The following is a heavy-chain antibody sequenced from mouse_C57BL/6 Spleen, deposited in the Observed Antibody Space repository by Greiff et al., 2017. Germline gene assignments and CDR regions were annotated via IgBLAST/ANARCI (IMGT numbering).Heavy chain of an antibody. V-gene: IGHV1-81*01. CDR2: IYPRSGNP. D-gene: IGHD5-1*01. CDR3: ASPLPGPFAD. Sequence: VQVVESGAELARPGASVKLSCKASGYTFTSYGISWVKQRTGQGLEWIGEIYPRSGNPYYNEKFKGKATLTADKSSSTAYMELRSLASYDSAVCFCASPLPGPFADWGQGTLVTVSA. CDR1: GYTFTSYG. J-gene: IGHJ3*01.